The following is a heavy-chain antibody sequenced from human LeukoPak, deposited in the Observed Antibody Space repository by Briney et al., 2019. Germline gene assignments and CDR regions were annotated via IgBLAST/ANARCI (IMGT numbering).Heavy chain of an antibody. D-gene: IGHD3-22*01. Sequence: PSETLSLTCTVSGGSINSHFWSWIRQPPGKGLEWIGYIYYSGSTKYNPSLQSRVTISVDTSESNFSLKLTSVTAADTAVYYCARLLDNDSNGYPDTFDMWGQGTVVIVSS. J-gene: IGHJ3*02. V-gene: IGHV4-59*11. CDR1: GGSINSHF. CDR3: ARLLDNDSNGYPDTFDM. CDR2: IYYSGST.